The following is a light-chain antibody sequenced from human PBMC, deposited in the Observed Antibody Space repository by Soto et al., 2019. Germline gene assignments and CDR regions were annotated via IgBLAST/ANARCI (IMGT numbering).Light chain of an antibody. V-gene: IGLV2-23*01. Sequence: QSALTQPASVSGSPGQSITISCTGTSSDVGSYNLVSWYQQHPGKAPKLMIYEGSKRPSGVSNRFSGSKSGNTASLTISGLQAEDEADYYCCSYAGSSGRVVFGGGTKLTFL. CDR2: EGS. CDR3: CSYAGSSGRVV. J-gene: IGLJ2*01. CDR1: SSDVGSYNL.